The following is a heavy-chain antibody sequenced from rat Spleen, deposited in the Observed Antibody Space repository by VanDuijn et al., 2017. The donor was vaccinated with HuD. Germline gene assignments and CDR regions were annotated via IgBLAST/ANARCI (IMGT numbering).Heavy chain of an antibody. D-gene: IGHD1-2*01. CDR3: ATHGTMAARSGYYFDY. V-gene: IGHV5-58*01. Sequence: EVQLVESGGGLVQPGRSLKLSCVASGFTFSSYWMYWIRQAPGKGLEWVSSINTDGGTTYYPDSVKGRFTISRDNAKSTLNLQMDSLRSEDTATYYCATHGTMAARSGYYFDYWGQGVMVTVSS. J-gene: IGHJ2*01. CDR1: GFTFSSYW. CDR2: INTDGGTT.